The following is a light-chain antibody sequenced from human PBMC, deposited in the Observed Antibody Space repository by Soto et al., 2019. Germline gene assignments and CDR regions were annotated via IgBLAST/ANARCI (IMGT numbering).Light chain of an antibody. J-gene: IGLJ1*01. CDR1: SSDVGSYNY. CDR3: SSYRGSSTPHV. Sequence: QSALTQPASVSGSPGQSITISCTGSSSDVGSYNYVSWYQHHPGKAPKVIIYGVTNRPSGVTERFSGSKSGNTASLTISGLQPEDEADYYCSSYRGSSTPHVLGTGTKLTVL. CDR2: GVT. V-gene: IGLV2-14*03.